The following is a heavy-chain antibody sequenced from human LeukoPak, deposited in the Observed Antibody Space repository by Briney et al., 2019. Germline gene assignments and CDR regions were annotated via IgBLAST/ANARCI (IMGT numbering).Heavy chain of an antibody. D-gene: IGHD6-19*01. Sequence: SETLSLTCTVSGGSISSYYWSWIRQPPGKGLEWIGYIYYSGSTNYNPSLKSRVTMSADTSKNQFSLKLSSVTAADTAVYYCARVSSGWNYMDVWGKGATVTVSS. V-gene: IGHV4-59*12. J-gene: IGHJ6*03. CDR1: GGSISSYY. CDR3: ARVSSGWNYMDV. CDR2: IYYSGST.